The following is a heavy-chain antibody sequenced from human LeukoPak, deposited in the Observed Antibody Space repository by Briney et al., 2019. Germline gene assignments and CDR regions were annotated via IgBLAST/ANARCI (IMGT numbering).Heavy chain of an antibody. D-gene: IGHD2-8*01. J-gene: IGHJ4*02. CDR3: ARGDNGGTIFDY. Sequence: GGSLRLSCAASGFNFSRYWMSWVRQAPGKGLEWVANINQDGSEKYYVDSVKGRFTVSRDNAKNSVYLHLNSLRAEDTAVYYCARGDNGGTIFDYWGQGTLV. CDR1: GFNFSRYW. V-gene: IGHV3-7*01. CDR2: INQDGSEK.